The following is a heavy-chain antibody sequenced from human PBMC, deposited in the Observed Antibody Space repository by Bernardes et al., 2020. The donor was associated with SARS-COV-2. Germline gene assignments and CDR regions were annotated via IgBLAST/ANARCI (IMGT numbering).Heavy chain of an antibody. CDR3: ARGGGSAWYEPLDS. CDR1: GFTFDEFA. D-gene: IGHD6-19*01. CDR2: IVWNSGTL. V-gene: IGHV3-9*01. Sequence: GGSLRLSCAASGFTFDEFAMHWVRQAPGKGLEWVSGIVWNSGTLGYADSVRGRFTISRDNAENSLYLQMNSLRPEDSGLYYCARGGGSAWYEPLDSWGPGTLVTVSS. J-gene: IGHJ4*02.